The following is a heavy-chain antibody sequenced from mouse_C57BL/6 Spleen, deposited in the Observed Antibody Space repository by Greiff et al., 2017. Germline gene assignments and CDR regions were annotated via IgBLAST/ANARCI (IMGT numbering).Heavy chain of an antibody. Sequence: QVQLQQPGAELVRPGSSVKLSCKASGYTFTSYWMDWVKQRPGQGLEWIGNIYPSDSETHCNQKFKDKATLTVDKSSSTAYMQLSSLTSEDSAVYYCAREGGYFYYWGQGTTLTVSS. CDR2: IYPSDSET. J-gene: IGHJ2*01. CDR1: GYTFTSYW. V-gene: IGHV1-61*01. CDR3: AREGGYFYY.